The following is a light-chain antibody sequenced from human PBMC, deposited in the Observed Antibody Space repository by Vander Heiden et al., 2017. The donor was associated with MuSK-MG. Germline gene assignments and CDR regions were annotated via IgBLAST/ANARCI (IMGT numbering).Light chain of an antibody. CDR2: EVS. Sequence: QSALTQPVSVSGSPGQSITISCTGTSSDVGGYNYVSWYQQHPGKAPKLMMYEVSNRPSRVSNRFSGSKSGNTASLTIYGLQAEDEADYYCSSCKSSSTFWVFGGGTKLTVL. CDR3: SSCKSSSTFWV. J-gene: IGLJ3*02. CDR1: SSDVGGYNY. V-gene: IGLV2-14*01.